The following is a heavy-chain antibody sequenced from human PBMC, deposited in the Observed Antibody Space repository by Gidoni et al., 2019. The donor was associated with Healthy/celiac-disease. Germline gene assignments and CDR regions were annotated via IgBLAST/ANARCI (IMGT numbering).Heavy chain of an antibody. Sequence: EVQLVESGGGLVKPGGALRLSCAASGFTFGNAWMSGVRQAPGKGLEWVGRIKRKTDVGTTDYAAPVKGRFTISRDDSKNTLYLQMNSLKTEDTAVYYCTTGYYDSSGYYQTAEYFQHWGQGTLVTVSS. CDR3: TTGYYDSSGYYQTAEYFQH. CDR1: GFTFGNAW. J-gene: IGHJ1*01. CDR2: IKRKTDVGTT. V-gene: IGHV3-15*01. D-gene: IGHD3-22*01.